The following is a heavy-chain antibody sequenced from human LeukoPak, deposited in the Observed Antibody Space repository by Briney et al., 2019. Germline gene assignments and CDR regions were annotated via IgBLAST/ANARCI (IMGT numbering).Heavy chain of an antibody. CDR1: GYSISSGYY. D-gene: IGHD3-16*02. J-gene: IGHJ6*03. V-gene: IGHV4-38-2*02. CDR2: IYHSGST. Sequence: SETLSLTCTVSGYSISSGYYWGWIRQPPGKGLEWIGSIYHSGSTYYNPSLKSRVTISVDTSKNQFSLKLSSVTAADTAVYYCASGMITFGGVIAPYYMDVWGKGTTVTVSS. CDR3: ASGMITFGGVIAPYYMDV.